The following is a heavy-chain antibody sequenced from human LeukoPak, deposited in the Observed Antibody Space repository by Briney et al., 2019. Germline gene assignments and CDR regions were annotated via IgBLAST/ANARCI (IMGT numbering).Heavy chain of an antibody. D-gene: IGHD1-26*01. CDR3: ARQPSYTIDY. CDR2: INHSGST. V-gene: IGHV4-34*01. J-gene: IGHJ4*02. CDR1: GGSFSGYY. Sequence: SETLSLTCAVYGGSFSGYYWSWIRQPPGKGLEWIGEINHSGSTNYNPSLKSRVTISVDTSKNQFSLKLSSVTAADTAVYYCARQPSYTIDYWGQGTLVTVSS.